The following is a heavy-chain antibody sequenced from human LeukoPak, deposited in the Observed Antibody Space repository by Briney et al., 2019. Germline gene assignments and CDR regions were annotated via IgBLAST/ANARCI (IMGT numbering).Heavy chain of an antibody. CDR2: IYYSGST. CDR3: ASRDMRTDSSGYAEYFQH. CDR1: GGSIISSSYY. J-gene: IGHJ1*01. Sequence: NPSETLSLICTVSGGSIISSSYYWGWIRQPPGKGLEWIGSIYYSGSTYYNPSLKSRVTISVDTSKNQFSLKLSSVTAADTAVYYCASRDMRTDSSGYAEYFQHWGQRTRVTVSS. V-gene: IGHV4-39*01. D-gene: IGHD3-22*01.